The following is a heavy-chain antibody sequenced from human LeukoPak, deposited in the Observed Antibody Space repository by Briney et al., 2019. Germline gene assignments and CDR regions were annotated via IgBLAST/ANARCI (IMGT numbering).Heavy chain of an antibody. D-gene: IGHD5-18*01. J-gene: IGHJ4*02. CDR3: AKPSGYSYGPPVY. CDR2: ISGSGGGT. Sequence: GGSLRLSCAASGFTFSSYAMSWVRQAPGRGLECVSAISGSGGGTYYADSVKGRFTISRDNSKNTLYLQMNSLRAEDTAVYYCAKPSGYSYGPPVYWGQGTLVTVSS. CDR1: GFTFSSYA. V-gene: IGHV3-23*01.